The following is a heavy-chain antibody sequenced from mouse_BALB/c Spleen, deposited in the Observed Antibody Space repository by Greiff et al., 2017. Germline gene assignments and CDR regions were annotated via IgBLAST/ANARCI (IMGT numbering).Heavy chain of an antibody. CDR3: ARDPSMDY. Sequence: DVHLVESGGGLVQPGGSLRLSCATSGFTFTDYYMSWVRQPPGKALEWLGFIRNKANGYTTEYSASVKGRFTISRDNSQSILYLQMNTLRAEDSATYYCARDPSMDYWGQGTSVTVSS. J-gene: IGHJ4*01. CDR1: GFTFTDYY. CDR2: IRNKANGYTT. V-gene: IGHV7-3*02.